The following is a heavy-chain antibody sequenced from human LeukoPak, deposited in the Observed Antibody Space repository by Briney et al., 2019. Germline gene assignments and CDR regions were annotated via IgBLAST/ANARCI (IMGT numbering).Heavy chain of an antibody. J-gene: IGHJ4*02. CDR3: ARGIAAAGGVDY. D-gene: IGHD6-13*01. CDR1: GFTFSSYE. V-gene: IGHV3-48*03. Sequence: GGSLRLSCAASGFTFSSYEMNWDRQAPGKGLEWVSYISSSGSTIYYADSVKGRFTISRDNAKNSLYLQMNSLRAEDTAVYYCARGIAAAGGVDYWGQGTLVTVSS. CDR2: ISSSGSTI.